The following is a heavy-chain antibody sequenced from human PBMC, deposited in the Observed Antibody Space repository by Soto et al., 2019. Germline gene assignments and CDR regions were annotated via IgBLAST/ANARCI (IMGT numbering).Heavy chain of an antibody. CDR1: GGSISSGGYS. D-gene: IGHD2-21*02. CDR3: ARGAVTAKKREESDFDY. J-gene: IGHJ4*02. Sequence: PSETLSLTCAVSGGSISSGGYSWSWIRQPPGKGLEWIGYIYYSGSTNYNPSLKSRVTISVDTSKNQFSLKLSSVTAADTAVYYCARGAVTAKKREESDFDYWGQGTLVTVSS. CDR2: IYYSGST. V-gene: IGHV4-61*08.